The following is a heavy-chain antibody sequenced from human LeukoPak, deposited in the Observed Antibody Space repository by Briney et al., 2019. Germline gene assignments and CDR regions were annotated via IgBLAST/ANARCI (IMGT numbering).Heavy chain of an antibody. CDR3: ARDDGSSSSGVDY. CDR2: IWYDGSNK. D-gene: IGHD3-22*01. Sequence: GGSLRLSCAASGFTFRSYGMHWVRQAPGKGLEWVAVIWYDGSNKYYADSVKGRFTISRDNSKNTLYLQMNSLRTGDTAVYYCARDDGSSSSGVDYWGQGTLVTVSS. J-gene: IGHJ4*02. CDR1: GFTFRSYG. V-gene: IGHV3-33*01.